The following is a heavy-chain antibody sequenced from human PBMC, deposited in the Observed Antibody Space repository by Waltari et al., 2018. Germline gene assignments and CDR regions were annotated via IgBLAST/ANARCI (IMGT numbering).Heavy chain of an antibody. D-gene: IGHD5-12*01. CDR1: GFTFSNYA. CDR3: AKDRRGYDKDIEY. CDR2: MSGSGAKT. J-gene: IGHJ4*02. V-gene: IGHV3-23*04. Sequence: EVQLVESGGGLVQPGESLRLSCAASGFTFSNYAMNWVRQAPGKGLEWVSTMSGSGAKTYLADSVKGRFTISRDNPQNTLYLQMNSLTAEDTAVYYCAKDRRGYDKDIEYWGQGTLVTVSS.